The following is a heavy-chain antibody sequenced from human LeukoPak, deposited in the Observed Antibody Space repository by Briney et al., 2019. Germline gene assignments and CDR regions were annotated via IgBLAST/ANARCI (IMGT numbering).Heavy chain of an antibody. CDR2: IRYDGSNK. Sequence: GGSLRLPCAASGFTFSSYGMHWVRQAPGKGLEWVAFIRYDGSNKYYADSVKGRFTISRDNSKNTLYLQMNSLRAEDTAVYYCAKGGVGAIHLDYWGQGTLVTVSS. CDR3: AKGGVGAIHLDY. V-gene: IGHV3-30*02. J-gene: IGHJ4*02. D-gene: IGHD1-26*01. CDR1: GFTFSSYG.